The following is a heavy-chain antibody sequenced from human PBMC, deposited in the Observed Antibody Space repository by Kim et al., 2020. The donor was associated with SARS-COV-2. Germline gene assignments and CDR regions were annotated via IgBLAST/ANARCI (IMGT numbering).Heavy chain of an antibody. CDR2: IIPIFGTA. J-gene: IGHJ3*02. CDR1: GGTFSSYA. Sequence: SVKVSCKASGGTFSSYAISWVRQAPGQGLEWMGGIIPIFGTANYAQKFQGRVTITADESTSTAYMELSSLRSEDTAVYYCARSTMIVVVNVSRAFDIWGQGTMVTVSS. V-gene: IGHV1-69*13. CDR3: ARSTMIVVVNVSRAFDI. D-gene: IGHD3-22*01.